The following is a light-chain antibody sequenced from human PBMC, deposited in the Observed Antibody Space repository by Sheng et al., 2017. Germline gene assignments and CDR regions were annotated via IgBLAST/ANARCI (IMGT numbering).Light chain of an antibody. Sequence: QSVLTQPPSVSGAPGQRVTISCTGTSSNIGAGYDVHWYQHFPGTAPTLLIYADTYRPSGVSDRFSGSKSGTSASLAITGLQAEDESDYYCQSYDTSLSAWVFGGGTKLTVL. CDR3: QSYDTSLSAWV. CDR2: ADT. CDR1: SSNIGAGYD. V-gene: IGLV1-40*01. J-gene: IGLJ3*02.